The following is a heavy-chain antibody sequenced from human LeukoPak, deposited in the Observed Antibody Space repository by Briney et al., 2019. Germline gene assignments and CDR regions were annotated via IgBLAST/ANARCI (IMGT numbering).Heavy chain of an antibody. Sequence: SETLSLTCTVSGYSISSVYSWGWIRQPPGRGLEWIGTMYPNGSTYYNPSLKGRVTISVDTSKNQFSLKLSSVTAADTAVYYCARGIRRWLQFAFDYWGQGTLVTVSS. D-gene: IGHD5-24*01. CDR2: MYPNGST. V-gene: IGHV4-38-2*02. CDR3: ARGIRRWLQFAFDY. J-gene: IGHJ4*02. CDR1: GYSISSVYS.